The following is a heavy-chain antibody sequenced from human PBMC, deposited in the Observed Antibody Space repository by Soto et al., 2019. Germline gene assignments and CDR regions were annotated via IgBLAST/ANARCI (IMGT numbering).Heavy chain of an antibody. D-gene: IGHD6-13*01. CDR2: ISSSSSYI. CDR1: GFTFSSYS. CDR3: ARCSSSSAWFDP. V-gene: IGHV3-21*01. J-gene: IGHJ5*02. Sequence: EVQLVESGGGLVKPGGSLRLSCAASGFTFSSYSMNWVRQAPGKGLEWVSSISSSSSYIYYADSVKGRFTISRDNAKNSLYLQMNSLRAEDTAVYYCARCSSSSAWFDPWGQGTLVTVSS.